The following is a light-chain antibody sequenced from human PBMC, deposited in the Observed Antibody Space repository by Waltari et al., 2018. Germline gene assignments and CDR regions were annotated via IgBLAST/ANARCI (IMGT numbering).Light chain of an antibody. V-gene: IGLV2-23*01. CDR2: EGS. CDR1: SSDVGSYNL. CDR3: CSYAGGSTYV. Sequence: QSALTQPASVSGSPGQSITISCTGTSSDVGSYNLASWYQQHPGKAPKLMIYEGSKRPSVVSTRFSGSKSGNTASLTISGLQAEDEADYYCCSYAGGSTYVFGTGTKVTVL. J-gene: IGLJ1*01.